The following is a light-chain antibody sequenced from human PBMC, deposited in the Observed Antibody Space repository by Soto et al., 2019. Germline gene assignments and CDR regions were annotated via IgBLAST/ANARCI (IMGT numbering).Light chain of an antibody. J-gene: IGKJ2*01. CDR3: QQSYSTPYT. Sequence: DIQMTQSPSSLSAAVGDRVTITCRASQSVSTYLNWYQHKPGKAPKFLIYGASSLQSGVPPSFSGSGSGTDFTFTITSLQPEAFATYYCQQSYSTPYTFGQGTKLEI. V-gene: IGKV1-39*01. CDR2: GAS. CDR1: QSVSTY.